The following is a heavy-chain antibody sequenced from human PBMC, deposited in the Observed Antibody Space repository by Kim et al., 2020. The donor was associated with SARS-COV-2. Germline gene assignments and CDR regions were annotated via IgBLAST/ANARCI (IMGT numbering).Heavy chain of an antibody. J-gene: IGHJ3*02. CDR2: ISYDGRER. V-gene: IGHV3-30*09. Sequence: GGSLRLSCAASGFIFKNYAMHWVRQAPGKGLEWVAVISYDGRERDYTDSVRGRFAISRDNSKNTLYLQMNNMNSKNTATYYCARLRGLHGSFDI. D-gene: IGHD3-10*01. CDR3: ARLRGLHGSFDI. CDR1: GFIFKNYA.